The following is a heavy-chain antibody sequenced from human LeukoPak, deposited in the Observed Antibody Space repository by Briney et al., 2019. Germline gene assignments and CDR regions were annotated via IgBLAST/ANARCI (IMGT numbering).Heavy chain of an antibody. D-gene: IGHD5-12*01. CDR3: ARATKRGYRPKIDY. CDR1: GFTFSSYE. CDR2: ISSSGSTI. J-gene: IGHJ4*02. V-gene: IGHV3-48*03. Sequence: PGGSLRLSCAASGFTFSSYEMNWVRQAPGKGLEWVSYISSSGSTIYYADSVKGRFTISRDNAKNSLYLQMNSLRAEDTAVYYCARATKRGYRPKIDYWGQGTLVTVSS.